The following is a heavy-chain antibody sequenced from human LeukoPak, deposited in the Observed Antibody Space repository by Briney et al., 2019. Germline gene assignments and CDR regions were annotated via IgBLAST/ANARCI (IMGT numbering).Heavy chain of an antibody. Sequence: PGGSLRLSCAASGFTFHDYAMHWVRQAPGKGLEWVSGISWHSGSIGYADSVKGRFTISRDNAKNSLYLQMNSLRAEDTALYYCGKDTWDSSGYLSLWGQGTLVTVSS. D-gene: IGHD3-22*01. CDR1: GFTFHDYA. V-gene: IGHV3-9*01. CDR3: GKDTWDSSGYLSL. J-gene: IGHJ4*02. CDR2: ISWHSGSI.